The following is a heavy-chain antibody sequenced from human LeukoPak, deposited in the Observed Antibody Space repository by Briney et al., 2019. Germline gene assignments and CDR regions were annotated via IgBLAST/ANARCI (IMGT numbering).Heavy chain of an antibody. CDR2: IYYIGTT. D-gene: IGHD3-10*01. CDR3: AREGYGSGSSHFMDV. Sequence: SETLSLTCTVPGVSISSYFWTWIRQAPGKGLEWIGYIYYIGTTNYNPSLKSRATISVDTSKNQFSLKLTSVTAADTAVYYCAREGYGSGSSHFMDVWGTGTTVTVSS. CDR1: GVSISSYF. V-gene: IGHV4-59*01. J-gene: IGHJ6*03.